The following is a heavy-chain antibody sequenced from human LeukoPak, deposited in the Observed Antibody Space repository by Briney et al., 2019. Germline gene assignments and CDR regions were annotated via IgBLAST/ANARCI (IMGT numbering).Heavy chain of an antibody. V-gene: IGHV3-7*01. CDR2: IKFDGSEK. J-gene: IGHJ5*02. D-gene: IGHD2-2*01. CDR3: VGARSSLWSRQVSIWFDP. CDR1: GFTFSHHW. Sequence: GGSLRLSCPGSGFTFSHHWMTWVRQAPGKGLEWVANIKFDGSEKFYGDSVKGRFTISRDNAKNSLYLQMNSLRAEDTATYFCVGARSSLWSRQVSIWFDPWGQGTLVTVSS.